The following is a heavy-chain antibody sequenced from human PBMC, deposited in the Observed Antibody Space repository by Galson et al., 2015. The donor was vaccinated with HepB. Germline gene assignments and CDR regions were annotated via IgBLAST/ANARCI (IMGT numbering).Heavy chain of an antibody. CDR1: GFTFSSYS. D-gene: IGHD3-16*01. CDR2: ISSSSSYI. Sequence: SLRLSCAASGFTFSSYSMNWVRQAPGKGLEWVSSISSSSSYIYYADSVKGRFTISRDNAKNSLYLQMNSLRAEDTAVYYCARDTVRKSWGRDDYFDYWGQGTLVTVSS. J-gene: IGHJ4*02. CDR3: ARDTVRKSWGRDDYFDY. V-gene: IGHV3-21*01.